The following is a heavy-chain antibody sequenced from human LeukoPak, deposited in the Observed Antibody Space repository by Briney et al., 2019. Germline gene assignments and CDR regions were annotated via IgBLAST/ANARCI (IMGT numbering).Heavy chain of an antibody. CDR2: IVGDSNRI. CDR1: GFAFSDYY. CDR3: ARERGPWDDYVRTTEEERGMDV. D-gene: IGHD4-17*01. Sequence: GGSLRLSCAASGFAFSDYYMSWIRQAPGKGLEWISSIVGDSNRIYYADSVKGRFTVSRDNAKNSLYLQMSSLRDEDTAVYYCARERGPWDDYVRTTEEERGMDVWGQGTTVTVSS. J-gene: IGHJ6*02. V-gene: IGHV3-11*01.